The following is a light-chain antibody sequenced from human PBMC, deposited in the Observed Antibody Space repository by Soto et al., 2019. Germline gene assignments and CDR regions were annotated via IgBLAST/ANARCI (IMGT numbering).Light chain of an antibody. CDR1: RSISNY. J-gene: IGKJ3*01. CDR3: QQSYTAPYT. V-gene: IGKV1-39*01. CDR2: GAS. Sequence: DIQMTQSPSSLSASVGDAVSLTCRASRSISNYLNWYQQKPGRAPKLLISGASSLQRGVPSRFSGSGSGTTSTLTITILQPDDFAIDFCQQSYTAPYTFGPGTKVEI.